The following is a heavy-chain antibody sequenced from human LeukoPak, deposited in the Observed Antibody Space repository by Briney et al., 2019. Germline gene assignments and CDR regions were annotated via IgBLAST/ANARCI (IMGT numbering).Heavy chain of an antibody. Sequence: PSQTLSLTCAISGDSVSSNSAACNWIRQSPSRGLEWLGRTYYRSKWYSDYAVSVKSRITINPDTSKNQFSLQLNSVTPEDTAVYYCATGLYFFLYWGQGTLVTVSS. J-gene: IGHJ4*02. V-gene: IGHV6-1*01. D-gene: IGHD1-1*01. CDR1: GDSVSSNSAA. CDR2: TYYRSKWYS. CDR3: ATGLYFFLY.